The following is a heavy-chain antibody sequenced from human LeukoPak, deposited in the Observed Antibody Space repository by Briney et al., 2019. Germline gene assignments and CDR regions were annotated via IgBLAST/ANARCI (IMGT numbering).Heavy chain of an antibody. D-gene: IGHD3-22*01. V-gene: IGHV3-7*01. CDR3: AREPFYDSSGYYYVGHHTKRIHFDY. CDR1: GFTFSSYW. J-gene: IGHJ4*02. CDR2: IKQDGSEK. Sequence: PGGSLRLSCAASGFTFSSYWMSWVRQAPGKGLEWVANIKQDGSEKYYVDSVKGRFTISRDNAKNSLYLQMNSLRAEDTAVYYCAREPFYDSSGYYYVGHHTKRIHFDYWGQGTLVTVSS.